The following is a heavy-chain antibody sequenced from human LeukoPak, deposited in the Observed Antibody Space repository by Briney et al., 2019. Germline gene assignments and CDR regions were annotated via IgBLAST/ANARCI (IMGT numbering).Heavy chain of an antibody. V-gene: IGHV4-34*01. Sequence: SETLSLTCAVYGGSFSGYYWSWIRQPPGKGPEWIGEINHSGSTNYNPSLKSRVTISVDTSKNQFSLKLSSVTAADTAVYYCARGRGYSSGWAYFDYWGQGTLVTVSS. CDR3: ARGRGYSSGWAYFDY. CDR2: INHSGST. D-gene: IGHD6-19*01. CDR1: GGSFSGYY. J-gene: IGHJ4*02.